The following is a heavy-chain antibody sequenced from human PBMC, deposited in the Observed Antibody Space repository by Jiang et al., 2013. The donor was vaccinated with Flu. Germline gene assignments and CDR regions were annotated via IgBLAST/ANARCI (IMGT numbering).Heavy chain of an antibody. CDR1: GFTFSSYA. D-gene: IGHD6-13*01. J-gene: IGHJ6*02. CDR3: ARDNGPSSSWYNYDYYYGMDV. V-gene: IGHV3-30-3*01. CDR2: ISYDGSNK. Sequence: LSCAASGFTFSSYAMHWVRQAPGKGLEWVAVISYDGSNKYYADSVKGRFTISRDNSKNTLYLQMNSLRAEDTAVYYCARDNGPSSSWYNYDYYYGMDVWGQGTTVTVSS.